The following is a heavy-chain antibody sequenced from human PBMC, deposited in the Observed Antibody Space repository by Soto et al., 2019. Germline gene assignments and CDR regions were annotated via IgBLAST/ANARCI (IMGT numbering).Heavy chain of an antibody. J-gene: IGHJ6*02. CDR2: VSAGGDMT. CDR1: GFTFSSYA. D-gene: IGHD3-10*01. V-gene: IGHV3-23*01. Sequence: LRLSCAASGFTFSSYAMSWVRQDPGKGLEWVSSVSAGGDMTYYSDSVKGRFTISRDNSNNALFLQMNSLRIEDTALYYCARGDRGGSGSPASYYYSGLDVWGQGTTVTVSS. CDR3: ARGDRGGSGSPASYYYSGLDV.